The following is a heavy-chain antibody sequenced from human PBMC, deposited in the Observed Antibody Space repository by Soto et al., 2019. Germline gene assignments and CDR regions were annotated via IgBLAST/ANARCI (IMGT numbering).Heavy chain of an antibody. CDR3: ARGLGWRRGPFDF. J-gene: IGHJ4*02. Sequence: LRLSCATSGFTFTSYSMNWVRQAPGRGLEWLSYISSSSNTIFYADSVKGRFTISRDSANSSLYLQLTSLRDDDTALYLCARGLGWRRGPFDFWGQGTPVTVSS. CDR1: GFTFTSYS. V-gene: IGHV3-48*02. D-gene: IGHD2-21*01. CDR2: ISSSSNTI.